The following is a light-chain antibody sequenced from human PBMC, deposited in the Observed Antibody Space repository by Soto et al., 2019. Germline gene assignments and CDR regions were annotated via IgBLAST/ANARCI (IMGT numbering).Light chain of an antibody. V-gene: IGLV1-44*01. CDR1: RSNIGVNT. Sequence: QSVLTQPPSASGTPGQRVTISCSGSRSNIGVNTVNWYHQLPGRAPKLLIYNNNQRPSGVPDRVSGSKSGTSASLAISGLQSEDESAYYCAACDDSLSGVVFGGGTKLTVL. CDR3: AACDDSLSGVV. CDR2: NNN. J-gene: IGLJ3*02.